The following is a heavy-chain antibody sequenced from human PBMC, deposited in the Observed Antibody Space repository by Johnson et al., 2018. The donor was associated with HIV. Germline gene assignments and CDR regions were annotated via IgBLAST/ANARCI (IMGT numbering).Heavy chain of an antibody. Sequence: VQLVESGGGLVQPGRSLRLSCAASGFTFDDYAMHWVRQAPGKGLEWVSGISWNSGSIGYVDSVKGRFTISRDNAKNSLYLQMNSLRAEDTALYYCAKVLEVGATKDDAFDIWGQGTLVTVSS. CDR2: ISWNSGSI. D-gene: IGHD1-26*01. J-gene: IGHJ3*02. V-gene: IGHV3-9*01. CDR3: AKVLEVGATKDDAFDI. CDR1: GFTFDDYA.